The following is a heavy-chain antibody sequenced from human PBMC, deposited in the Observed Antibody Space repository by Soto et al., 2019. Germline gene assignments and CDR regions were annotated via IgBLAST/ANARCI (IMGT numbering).Heavy chain of an antibody. J-gene: IGHJ4*02. CDR2: IASSGST. V-gene: IGHV4-31*03. CDR1: GGSINTGGYF. CDR3: ARDYPYFYDSSGYCGYFDY. Sequence: QVQLLESGPGLVNPAQTLSLTCTVSGGSINTGGYFWTWIRQHPGKGLEWFGYIASSGSTYYNPSLQGRLTIAAATSENQFSMRLTSVTAADTAVYYCARDYPYFYDSSGYCGYFDYWGQGTLVTVSS. D-gene: IGHD3-22*01.